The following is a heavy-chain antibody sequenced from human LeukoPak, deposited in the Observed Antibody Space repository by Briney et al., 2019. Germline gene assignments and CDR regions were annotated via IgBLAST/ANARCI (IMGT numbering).Heavy chain of an antibody. CDR1: GYTFTDYY. CDR3: ASMEYYGSGSHVYGDY. J-gene: IGHJ4*02. Sequence: GASVKVSCKASGYTFTDYYMHWVRQAPGQGLEWMGWISAYNGNTNYAQKLQGRVTMTTDTSTSTAYMELRSLRSDDTAVYYCASMEYYGSGSHVYGDYWGQGTLVTVSS. CDR2: ISAYNGNT. D-gene: IGHD3-10*01. V-gene: IGHV1-18*04.